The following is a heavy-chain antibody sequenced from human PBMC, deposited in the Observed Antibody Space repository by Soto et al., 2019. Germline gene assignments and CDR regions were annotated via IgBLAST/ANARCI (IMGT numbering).Heavy chain of an antibody. J-gene: IGHJ6*02. Sequence: ASVKVSCKASGYTFTGYYMHWVRQAPGQGLEWMGWINPNSGGTNYAQKFQGWVTMTRDTSISTAYMELSRLRSDDTAVHYCARGNGDSLYYYYGMDVWGQGTTVTVSS. CDR3: ARGNGDSLYYYYGMDV. CDR1: GYTFTGYY. D-gene: IGHD4-17*01. CDR2: INPNSGGT. V-gene: IGHV1-2*04.